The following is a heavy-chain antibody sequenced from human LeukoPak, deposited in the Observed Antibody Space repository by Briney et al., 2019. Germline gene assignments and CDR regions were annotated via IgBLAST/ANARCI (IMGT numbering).Heavy chain of an antibody. Sequence: GGSLRLSCAASGFTLRHFAMNWVRQAPGKGLEWVSGIYGGGSGSTFYAESVKGRFTISRDNSKNTLYLQMNSLRDEDTAIYYCAKDFTPDGIWDIDYWGRGTLVTVSS. CDR2: IYGGGSGST. CDR1: GFTLRHFA. V-gene: IGHV3-23*01. J-gene: IGHJ4*02. D-gene: IGHD1-14*01. CDR3: AKDFTPDGIWDIDY.